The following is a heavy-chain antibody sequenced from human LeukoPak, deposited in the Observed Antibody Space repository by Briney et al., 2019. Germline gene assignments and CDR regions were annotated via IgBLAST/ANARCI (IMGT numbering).Heavy chain of an antibody. D-gene: IGHD4-17*01. J-gene: IGHJ2*01. CDR3: ARHDYVVYWYFDL. V-gene: IGHV4-59*08. CDR1: GGSISSYY. Sequence: SETLSLTCTVSGGSISSYYWSWIRQPPGKGLEWIGYIYYSGSTNYNPSLKSRVTISVDTSKNQYSLKLSSVTAADTAVYYCARHDYVVYWYFDLWGRGTLVTVSS. CDR2: IYYSGST.